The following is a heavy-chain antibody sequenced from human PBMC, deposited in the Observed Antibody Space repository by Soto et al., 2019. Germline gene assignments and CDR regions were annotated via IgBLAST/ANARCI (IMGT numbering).Heavy chain of an antibody. CDR1: GGTFSSYA. Sequence: QVQLVQSGAEVKKPGSSVKVSCKASGGTFSSYAISWVRQAPGQGLEWMGGIIPIFGTANYAQKFQGRVKITADESTSTAYMELSSLRSEDTAVYYCASHYYYGSGSYYNEPLDYWGQGTLVTVSS. CDR2: IIPIFGTA. J-gene: IGHJ4*02. V-gene: IGHV1-69*01. CDR3: ASHYYYGSGSYYNEPLDY. D-gene: IGHD3-10*01.